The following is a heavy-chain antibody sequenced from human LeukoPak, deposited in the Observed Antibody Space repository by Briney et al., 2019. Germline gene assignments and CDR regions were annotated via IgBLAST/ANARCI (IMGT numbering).Heavy chain of an antibody. D-gene: IGHD5-24*01. CDR1: GFTFSSYR. J-gene: IGHJ3*02. Sequence: GWSLRLSCAASGFTFSSYRMNWVRQAPGKGLEWVSYITSSSSTMYYADSVKGRFTISRDNAKNSLYLQMNSLRAEDTAVYYCARGRDGYNVDAFDIWGQGTMVTVSS. CDR2: ITSSSSTM. CDR3: ARGRDGYNVDAFDI. V-gene: IGHV3-48*04.